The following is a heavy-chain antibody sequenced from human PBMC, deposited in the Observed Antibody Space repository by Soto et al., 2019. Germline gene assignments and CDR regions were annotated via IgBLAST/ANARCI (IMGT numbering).Heavy chain of an antibody. CDR1: GGSISSYY. CDR3: ATMGTPVTGLYYFDY. V-gene: IGHV4-59*08. J-gene: IGHJ4*02. CDR2: IYYSGST. Sequence: SDTLSLTCTVSGGSISSYYWSWIRQPPGKGLEWIGYIYYSGSTNYNASLKSRVTISVDTSKNQFSLDLSSVTAADTAVYYCATMGTPVTGLYYFDYWGQGTLVTVSS. D-gene: IGHD4-17*01.